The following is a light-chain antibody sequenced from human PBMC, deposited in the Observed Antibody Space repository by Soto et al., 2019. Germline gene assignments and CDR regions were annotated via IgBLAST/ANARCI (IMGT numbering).Light chain of an antibody. CDR2: GNS. CDR1: SSNIGAGYD. V-gene: IGLV1-40*01. Sequence: QSVLTQPPSVSGAPGQRVTISCTGSSSNIGAGYDVQWYQQLPGTAPKLLIYGNSNRPSGVPERFSGSKSGTSASLAITGLKAEDEADYYCQSYDSSLRVVFGGGTKLTVL. CDR3: QSYDSSLRVV. J-gene: IGLJ2*01.